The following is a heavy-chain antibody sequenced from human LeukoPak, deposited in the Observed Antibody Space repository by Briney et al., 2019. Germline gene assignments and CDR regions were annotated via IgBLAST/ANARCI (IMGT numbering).Heavy chain of an antibody. Sequence: GGSLTLSCAASGFTFSSYSMNWVRQAPGKGLEWVSSISSSSSYIYYADSVKGRFTISRDNAKNSLYLQMNSLRVEDTAVYYCARDLGGATNYWGQGTLVTVSS. CDR2: ISSSSSYI. CDR3: ARDLGGATNY. V-gene: IGHV3-21*01. D-gene: IGHD1-26*01. J-gene: IGHJ4*02. CDR1: GFTFSSYS.